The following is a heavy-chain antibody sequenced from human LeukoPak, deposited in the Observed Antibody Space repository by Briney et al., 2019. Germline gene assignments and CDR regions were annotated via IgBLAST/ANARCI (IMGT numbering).Heavy chain of an antibody. Sequence: GGSLRLSCAASGFTFSSYSMNWVRQAPGKGLEWVSSISSSSSYIYYADSVKGRFTISRDNAKNSLYLQMNSLRAEDTAAYYCARDGYSYGPGAFDYWGQGTLVTVSS. CDR3: ARDGYSYGPGAFDY. D-gene: IGHD5-18*01. CDR2: ISSSSSYI. CDR1: GFTFSSYS. J-gene: IGHJ4*02. V-gene: IGHV3-21*01.